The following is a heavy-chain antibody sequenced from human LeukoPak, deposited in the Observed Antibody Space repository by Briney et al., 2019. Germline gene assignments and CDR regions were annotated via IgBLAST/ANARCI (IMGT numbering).Heavy chain of an antibody. J-gene: IGHJ4*02. CDR3: ARRGSSWYYYFAY. CDR1: GGSFSGYY. D-gene: IGHD6-13*01. CDR2: INHSGST. V-gene: IGHV4-34*01. Sequence: SETLSLTCAVYGGSFSGYYWSWIRQPPGKGLEWIGEINHSGSTNYNPSLKSRVTISVDTSKNQFSLKLSSVTAADTAVYYCARRGSSWYYYFAYWGQGTLVTVSS.